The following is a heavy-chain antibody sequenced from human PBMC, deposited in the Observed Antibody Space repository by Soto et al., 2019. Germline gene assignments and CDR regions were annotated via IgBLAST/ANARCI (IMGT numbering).Heavy chain of an antibody. CDR3: STAYCGGDCPHYYYGMDV. Sequence: SETLSLTCTVSGGSISSSSYYWGWIRQPPGKGLEWIGSIYYSGSTYYNPDLKSRVTISVDTSKNQFSPKLSFVTAADTAVYYCSTAYCGGDCPHYYYGMDVWGQGTTVTVSS. D-gene: IGHD2-21*02. CDR1: GGSISSSSYY. J-gene: IGHJ6*02. CDR2: IYYSGST. V-gene: IGHV4-39*01.